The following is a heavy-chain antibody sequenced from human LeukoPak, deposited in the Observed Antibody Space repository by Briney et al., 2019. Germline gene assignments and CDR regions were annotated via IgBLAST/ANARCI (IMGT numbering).Heavy chain of an antibody. CDR3: ARTWSPRDAFDI. CDR2: INQDGSAK. V-gene: IGHV3-7*01. J-gene: IGHJ3*02. CDR1: GFTFSDYW. D-gene: IGHD3-3*01. Sequence: GGALRLSCAASGFTFSDYWMNWVRQAPGKGLEWVANINQDGSAKYYVDSVKGRFTFSRDNAMNSLFLQMNSLRAEDTAVYYCARTWSPRDAFDIWGQGTMVTVSS.